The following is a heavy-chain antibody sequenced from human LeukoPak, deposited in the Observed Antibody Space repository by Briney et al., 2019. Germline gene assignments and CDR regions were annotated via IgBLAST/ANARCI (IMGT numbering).Heavy chain of an antibody. V-gene: IGHV3-23*01. CDR2: ISGSGGST. Sequence: GGSLRLSCAASGFTFSSYAMSWVRQAPGKGLEWVSAISGSGGSTYYADSVKGRFTISRDNSKNTLYLQMNSLRAEDTAVYYCARDYYDSSGYYRVPWFDPWGQGTLVTVSS. CDR1: GFTFSSYA. CDR3: ARDYYDSSGYYRVPWFDP. J-gene: IGHJ5*02. D-gene: IGHD3-22*01.